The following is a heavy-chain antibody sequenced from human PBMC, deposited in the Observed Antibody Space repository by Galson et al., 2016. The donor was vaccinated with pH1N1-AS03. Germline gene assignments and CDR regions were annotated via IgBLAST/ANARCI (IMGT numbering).Heavy chain of an antibody. J-gene: IGHJ4*02. CDR1: GFTFSTYS. D-gene: IGHD3-22*01. V-gene: IGHV3-23*01. CDR3: ARAYYYDSSGYYSGVGY. CDR2: LSSRGDDA. Sequence: SLRLSCAASGFTFSTYSMAWVRQAPGKGLEWVSALSSRGDDAYYADSVKGRFTISRDNSMNTLYLQMHSLKAEDTAVYYCARAYYYDSSGYYSGVGYWGQGTLVTVSS.